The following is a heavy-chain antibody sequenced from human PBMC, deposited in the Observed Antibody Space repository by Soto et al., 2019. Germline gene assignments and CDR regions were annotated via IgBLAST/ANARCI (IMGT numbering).Heavy chain of an antibody. J-gene: IGHJ3*02. Sequence: QVQLVQSGAEVKKPGASVKISCEASGYSFTSQYVHWVRQAPGQGLEWMGIINPNGGSTTYAQKFRGRATRPRDTPRSTVYMERSSLTSGDTAVYYWAREQGLGPGGGGTEPLDIWGQGTMVTVAS. CDR3: AREQGLGPGGGGTEPLDI. D-gene: IGHD3-16*01. CDR2: INPNGGST. CDR1: GYSFTSQY. V-gene: IGHV1-46*03.